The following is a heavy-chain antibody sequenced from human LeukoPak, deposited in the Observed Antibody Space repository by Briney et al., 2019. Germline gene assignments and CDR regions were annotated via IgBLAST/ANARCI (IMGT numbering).Heavy chain of an antibody. D-gene: IGHD1-1*01. Sequence: GGSLRLSCAASGFTFSDYDTHWVRQATGKGLEWVSAIGTAGDTYYTGSVKGRFTISRENAKNSLYLQMNSLRAGDTAVYYRARVAKERVGGVYYFDYWGQGTLVTVSS. CDR3: ARVAKERVGGVYYFDY. J-gene: IGHJ4*02. V-gene: IGHV3-13*01. CDR1: GFTFSDYD. CDR2: IGTAGDT.